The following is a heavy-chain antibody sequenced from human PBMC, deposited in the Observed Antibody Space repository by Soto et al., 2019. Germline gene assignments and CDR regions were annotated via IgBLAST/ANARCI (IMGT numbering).Heavy chain of an antibody. CDR1: GGSITSGGYY. CDR2: IYDSGST. D-gene: IGHD3-10*01. J-gene: IGHJ4*02. Sequence: QVQLQESGPGLVKPSQTLSLTCTVSGGSITSGGYYWSWIRQHPGKGLEWLGYIYDSGSTFYNPSLKSRITLSVDTSKNQFSLKLSSVTVADTAVYFCARKQAGYFYGIDYWGQGTLVPVSS. V-gene: IGHV4-31*03. CDR3: ARKQAGYFYGIDY.